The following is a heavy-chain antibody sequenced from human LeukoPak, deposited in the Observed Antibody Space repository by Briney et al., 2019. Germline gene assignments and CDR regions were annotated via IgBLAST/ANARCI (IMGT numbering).Heavy chain of an antibody. D-gene: IGHD3-10*01. J-gene: IGHJ4*02. V-gene: IGHV3-7*05. CDR1: GFTFSSHW. CDR3: EIGLAWFGRFDY. CDR2: IKQDGSEQ. Sequence: GGSLRLSCAASGFTFSSHWMTWVRQAPGKGLEWVANIKQDGSEQYYVDSVKGRFTISRDNAKNSLYLQMNSLRVEDTAVYSCEIGLAWFGRFDYWGQGTLVTVSS.